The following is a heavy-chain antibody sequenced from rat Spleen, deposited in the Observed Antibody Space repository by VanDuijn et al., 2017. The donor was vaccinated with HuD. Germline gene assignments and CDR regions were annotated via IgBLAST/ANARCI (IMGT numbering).Heavy chain of an antibody. CDR3: TRDRALRYSSPFDY. Sequence: EVQLVESGGGLVQPGRSLKLSCVASGFTFNNYWMTWIRQAPGKGLEWVASITNSGGSTYYPDSVKGRFTISRDNAKSTLYLQMNSLRSEDTATYYCTRDRALRYSSPFDYWGQGVMVTVSS. J-gene: IGHJ2*01. CDR1: GFTFNNYW. CDR2: ITNSGGST. V-gene: IGHV5-31*01. D-gene: IGHD1-2*01.